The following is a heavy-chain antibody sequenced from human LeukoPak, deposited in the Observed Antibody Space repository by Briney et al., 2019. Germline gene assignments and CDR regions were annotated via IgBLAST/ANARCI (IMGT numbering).Heavy chain of an antibody. Sequence: GGSLRLSCAASGFTVSSNYMSWVRQAPGKGLEWVSVIYSGGSTYYADSVKGRFTISRDNSKNTLYLQMSSLRAEDTAIYYCAKTYYYDSSGYSHYLAYDYWGQGTLVTVSS. J-gene: IGHJ4*02. V-gene: IGHV3-53*01. D-gene: IGHD3-22*01. CDR3: AKTYYYDSSGYSHYLAYDY. CDR2: IYSGGST. CDR1: GFTVSSNY.